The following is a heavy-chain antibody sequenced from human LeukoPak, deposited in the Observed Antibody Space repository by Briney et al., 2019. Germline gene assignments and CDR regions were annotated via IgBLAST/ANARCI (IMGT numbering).Heavy chain of an antibody. Sequence: ASEKVSCKASGYTFTGYYMHWVRQAPGQGLEWMGRINPNSGGTNYAQKFQGRVTMTRDTSISTAYMELSRLRSDDTAVYYCARFYCSSTSCYGNDYWGQGTLVTVSS. V-gene: IGHV1-2*06. CDR2: INPNSGGT. J-gene: IGHJ4*02. CDR3: ARFYCSSTSCYGNDY. D-gene: IGHD2-2*01. CDR1: GYTFTGYY.